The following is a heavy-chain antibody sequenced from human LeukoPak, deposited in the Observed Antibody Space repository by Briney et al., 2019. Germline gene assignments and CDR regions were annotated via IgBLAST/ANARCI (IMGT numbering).Heavy chain of an antibody. D-gene: IGHD1-26*01. CDR1: GFTFSSYA. Sequence: GSLRLSCAASGFTFSSYAMSWIRQPPGKGLEWIGEINHSGSTNYNPSLKSRVTISVDTSKNQFSLKLSSVTAADTAVYYCARQGYSGSYGGFGYWGQGTLGTVSS. J-gene: IGHJ4*02. V-gene: IGHV4-34*01. CDR2: INHSGST. CDR3: ARQGYSGSYGGFGY.